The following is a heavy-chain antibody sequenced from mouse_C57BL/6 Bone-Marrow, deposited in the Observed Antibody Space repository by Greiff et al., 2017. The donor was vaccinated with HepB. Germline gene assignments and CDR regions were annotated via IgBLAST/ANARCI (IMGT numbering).Heavy chain of an antibody. J-gene: IGHJ1*03. CDR1: GYTFTDYE. Sequence: QVHVKQSGAELVRPGASVTLSCKASGYTFTDYEMHWVKQTPVHGLEWIGAIDPETGGTAYNQKFKGKAILTADKSSSTAYMELRSLTSEDSAVYYCTKPYYYGSKDWYFDVWGTGTTVTVSS. D-gene: IGHD1-1*01. V-gene: IGHV1-15*01. CDR2: IDPETGGT. CDR3: TKPYYYGSKDWYFDV.